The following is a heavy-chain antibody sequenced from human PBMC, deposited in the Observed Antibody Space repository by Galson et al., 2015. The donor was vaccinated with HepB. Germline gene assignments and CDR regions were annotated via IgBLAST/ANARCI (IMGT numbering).Heavy chain of an antibody. D-gene: IGHD2-21*02. CDR2: IYRGGST. CDR3: TRSACGGDCSIL. CDR1: GFTVKTNY. Sequence: SLRLSCAASGFTVKTNYMSWVRQAPGKGLEWVSIIYRGGSTYYADSVKGRFTISRDNSKNTLYLQMNSLRAEDTAVYYCTRSACGGDCSILWGQGTMVTVSS. V-gene: IGHV3-53*01. J-gene: IGHJ3*01.